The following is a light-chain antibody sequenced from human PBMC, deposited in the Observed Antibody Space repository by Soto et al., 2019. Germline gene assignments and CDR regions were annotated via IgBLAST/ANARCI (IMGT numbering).Light chain of an antibody. J-gene: IGLJ1*01. Sequence: QSALTQPASVSGSPGQSITISCTGTSGDVGGYYYVSWYQQLPGKAPKLMISEVSNRPSGVSTRFSGSKSGNTASLTISGLQAEDEADYYCSSYTAGGTIFGTGTRSPS. CDR1: SGDVGGYYY. CDR3: SSYTAGGTI. V-gene: IGLV2-14*01. CDR2: EVS.